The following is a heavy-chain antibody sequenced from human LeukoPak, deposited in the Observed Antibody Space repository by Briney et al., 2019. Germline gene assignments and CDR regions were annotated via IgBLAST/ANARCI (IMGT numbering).Heavy chain of an antibody. CDR1: GYTLTGLS. V-gene: IGHV1-24*01. CDR3: ATARNFWSGYYFDY. CDR2: FDPEDGET. Sequence: ASVKVSCXVSGYTLTGLSMHWVRQAPGKGLEWMGGFDPEDGETIYAQKFQGRVTMTEDTSTDTAYMELSSLRSEDTAVYYCATARNFWSGYYFDYWGQGTLVTVSS. J-gene: IGHJ4*02. D-gene: IGHD3-3*01.